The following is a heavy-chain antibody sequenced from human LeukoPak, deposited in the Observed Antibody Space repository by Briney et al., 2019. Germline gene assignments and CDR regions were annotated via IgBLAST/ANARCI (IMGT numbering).Heavy chain of an antibody. CDR2: IGISSGNT. V-gene: IGHV3-48*04. D-gene: IGHD1-1*01. J-gene: IGHJ4*02. Sequence: GGSLRLSCVASGFILSDYSMNWVRQAPGKGLEWISYIGISSGNTKYADSVKGRFTISGDNAKNSLYLQMNSLRVEDTAVYYCARDHNYAFDNWGQGTLVTVSS. CDR3: ARDHNYAFDN. CDR1: GFILSDYS.